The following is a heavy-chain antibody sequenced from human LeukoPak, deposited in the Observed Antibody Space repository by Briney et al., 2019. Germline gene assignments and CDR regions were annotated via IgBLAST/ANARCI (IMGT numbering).Heavy chain of an antibody. Sequence: GGSLRLSCAASGFTFSSYGMHWVRQAPGKGLEWVAFIRYDGSNKYYTDSVKGRFTISRDNSKNTLYLQMNSLRAEDTAVYYCARGSSGGSCYYGYWGQGTLVTVSS. CDR1: GFTFSSYG. D-gene: IGHD2-15*01. CDR2: IRYDGSNK. V-gene: IGHV3-30*02. CDR3: ARGSSGGSCYYGY. J-gene: IGHJ4*02.